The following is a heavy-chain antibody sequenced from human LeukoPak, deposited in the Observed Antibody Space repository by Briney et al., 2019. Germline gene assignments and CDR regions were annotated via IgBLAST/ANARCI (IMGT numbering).Heavy chain of an antibody. Sequence: PGGSLRLSCAASGFTFSSYAMSWVRQAPGKGLEWVSALSDSGGSTYYADSVKGRFTISGDNSKNTLYLQVNSLRAEDTAVYYCAKGGKWDVTPFDYWGQGTLVTVSS. CDR2: LSDSGGST. J-gene: IGHJ4*02. CDR1: GFTFSSYA. D-gene: IGHD1-26*01. CDR3: AKGGKWDVTPFDY. V-gene: IGHV3-23*01.